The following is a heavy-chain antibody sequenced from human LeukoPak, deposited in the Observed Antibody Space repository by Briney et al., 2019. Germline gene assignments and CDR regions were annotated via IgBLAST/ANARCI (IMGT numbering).Heavy chain of an antibody. CDR1: GFTFSNNG. CDR2: ISDGGDTT. V-gene: IGHV3-23*01. J-gene: IGHJ4*02. Sequence: TGGSLRLSCAASGFTFSNNGMTWVRQAPGKGMEWVTGISDGGDTTYDAGSVKGRFTVSRDNSKNILYLQMNSLRAEDTAIYYCAKTQGFFDHWGQGSLVTVSP. CDR3: AKTQGFFDH.